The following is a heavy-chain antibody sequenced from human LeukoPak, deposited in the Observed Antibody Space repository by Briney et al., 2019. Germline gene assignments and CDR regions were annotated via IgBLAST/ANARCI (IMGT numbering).Heavy chain of an antibody. CDR1: GYTFTSYD. V-gene: IGHV1-8*01. CDR2: MNPNSGNT. CDR3: ASTTPTYYDFWSGYYSSVDYYYYGMDV. J-gene: IGHJ6*02. Sequence: GASVKVSCKASGYTFTSYDINWVRQATGQGLEWMGWMNPNSGNTGYAQKFQGRVTMTRNTSISTAYMELSSLRSEDTAVYYCASTTPTYYDFWSGYYSSVDYYYYGMDVWGQGTTVTVSS. D-gene: IGHD3-3*01.